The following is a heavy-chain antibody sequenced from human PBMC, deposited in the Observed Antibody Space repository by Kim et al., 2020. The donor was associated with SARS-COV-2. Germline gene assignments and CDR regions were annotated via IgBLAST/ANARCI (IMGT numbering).Heavy chain of an antibody. J-gene: IGHJ4*02. Sequence: GGSLRLSCAASGFTFTDDFMSWIRQAPGKGLEWISYISDSGTIMYHADSVKGRFSVSRDNAKKSLYLQMTSLRGEDTAVYYCARVAGSSVDYWGQGTLV. CDR2: ISDSGTIM. CDR3: ARVAGSSVDY. CDR1: GFTFTDDF. V-gene: IGHV3-11*01. D-gene: IGHD6-13*01.